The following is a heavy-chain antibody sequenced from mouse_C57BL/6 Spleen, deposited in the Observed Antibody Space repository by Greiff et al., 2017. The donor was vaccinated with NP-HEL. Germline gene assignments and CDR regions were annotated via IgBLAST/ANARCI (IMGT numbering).Heavy chain of an antibody. V-gene: IGHV3-6*01. Sequence: EVQRVESGPGLVKPSQSLSFTCSVTGYSITSGYYWNWIRQFPGNNLEWMGYISYDGSNNYNTSLKNRISFTRDTSKHQIFLKLNSVTTEATATYYCARGDSSGYRVAYWGQGTLVTVSA. CDR2: ISYDGSN. CDR1: GYSITSGYY. D-gene: IGHD3-2*02. CDR3: ARGDSSGYRVAY. J-gene: IGHJ3*01.